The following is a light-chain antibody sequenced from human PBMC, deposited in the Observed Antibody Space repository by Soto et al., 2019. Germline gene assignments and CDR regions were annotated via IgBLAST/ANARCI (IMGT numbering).Light chain of an antibody. J-gene: IGLJ3*02. V-gene: IGLV4-69*01. Sequence: QLVLTQSPSASASLGASVKLTCTLSSGHSSYAIAWHQQQPEKGPRFLMNLNIDGSHIKGDGTPDRFSGSSSGAERYLTISSLQSEDEAAYYCQTWGTGSWVFGGGTQLTVL. CDR2: LNIDGSH. CDR3: QTWGTGSWV. CDR1: SGHSSYA.